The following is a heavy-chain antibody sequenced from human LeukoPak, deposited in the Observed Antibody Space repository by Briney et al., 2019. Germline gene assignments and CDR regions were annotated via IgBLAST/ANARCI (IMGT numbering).Heavy chain of an antibody. CDR3: ARVLLSYSSSWYYFDY. J-gene: IGHJ4*02. CDR2: ISSSSSYT. D-gene: IGHD6-13*01. V-gene: IGHV3-11*06. Sequence: PGGSLRLSCAASGFTFSDYYMSWIRQAPGKGLEWVSYISSSSSYTNYADSVKGRFTISRDNAKNSLYLQMNSLRAEDTAVYYCARVLLSYSSSWYYFDYWGQGTLVTVSS. CDR1: GFTFSDYY.